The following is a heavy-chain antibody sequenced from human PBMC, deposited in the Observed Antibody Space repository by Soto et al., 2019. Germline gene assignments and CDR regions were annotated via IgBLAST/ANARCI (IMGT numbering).Heavy chain of an antibody. Sequence: QVQLQESGPGLVKPSGTLSLTCAVSGGSISSTKWWTWVRQPPGKGLEWIAEISHSEGSNYNPSLKSRVAMSLANSKNQCSLRLSSVTAADTAVYYCATQTISYTWDVWGQGTTVTVS. CDR2: ISHSEGS. CDR1: GGSISSTKW. V-gene: IGHV4-4*02. D-gene: IGHD4-4*01. CDR3: ATQTISYTWDV. J-gene: IGHJ6*02.